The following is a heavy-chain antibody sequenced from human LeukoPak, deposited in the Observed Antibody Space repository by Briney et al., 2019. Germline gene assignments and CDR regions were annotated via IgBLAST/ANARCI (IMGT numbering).Heavy chain of an antibody. D-gene: IGHD5-12*01. CDR1: GGSISSATYY. V-gene: IGHV4-61*02. Sequence: SETLSLTCTVSGGSISSATYYWSWIRQPAGKGLEWVGRIYSSGSTNYNPSLKSRVTISVDPSKNQFSLKLSSVTAADTAVYYCARDLLHRGYAFDIWGQGSMVTVSS. CDR3: ARDLLHRGYAFDI. J-gene: IGHJ3*02. CDR2: IYSSGST.